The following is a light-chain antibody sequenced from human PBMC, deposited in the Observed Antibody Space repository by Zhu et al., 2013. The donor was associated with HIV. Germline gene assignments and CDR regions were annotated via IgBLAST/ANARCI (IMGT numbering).Light chain of an antibody. V-gene: IGKV3-15*01. J-gene: IGKJ4*01. CDR3: QQYNNWPPLT. Sequence: ELVLTQSPGTLSLSPGERATLTCRASHSVSAYLAWYQQKPGQAPRLLIYGASTRATGIPARFSGSGSGTEFTLTISSLQSEDFAVYYCQQYNNWPPLTFGGGTKVEIK. CDR2: GAS. CDR1: HSVSAY.